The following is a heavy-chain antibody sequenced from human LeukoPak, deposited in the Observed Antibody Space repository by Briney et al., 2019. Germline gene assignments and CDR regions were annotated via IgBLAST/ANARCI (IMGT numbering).Heavy chain of an antibody. Sequence: ASVKVSCKASGYTFTSYGINWVRQAPGQGLEWMGWISTYNGNTHYAQTLQGSVTMTTETSTSTASMELRSLRSDDTAVYYCASVRGHRTQASEDYWGQGTPVTVSS. V-gene: IGHV1-18*01. CDR2: ISTYNGNT. CDR1: GYTFTSYG. D-gene: IGHD3-10*01. J-gene: IGHJ4*02. CDR3: ASVRGHRTQASEDY.